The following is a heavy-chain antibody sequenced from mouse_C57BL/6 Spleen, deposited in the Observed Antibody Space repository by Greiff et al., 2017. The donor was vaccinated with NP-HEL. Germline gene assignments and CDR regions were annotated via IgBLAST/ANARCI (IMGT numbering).Heavy chain of an antibody. J-gene: IGHJ3*01. CDR2: IHPNSGST. CDR1: GYTFTSYW. Sequence: QVQLQQPGAELVKPGASVKLSCKASGYTFTSYWMHWVKQRPGQGLEWIGMIHPNSGSTNYNEKFKSKATLTVDKSSSTAYMQLSSLTSEDSAVYYCARPYDYDDGFAYWGQGTLVTVSA. V-gene: IGHV1-64*01. CDR3: ARPYDYDDGFAY. D-gene: IGHD2-4*01.